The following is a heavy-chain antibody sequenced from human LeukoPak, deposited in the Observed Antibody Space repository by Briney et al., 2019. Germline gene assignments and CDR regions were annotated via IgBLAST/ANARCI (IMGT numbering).Heavy chain of an antibody. D-gene: IGHD5-18*01. J-gene: IGHJ4*02. CDR2: ISGSGGST. V-gene: IGHV3-23*01. CDR1: GFTFSSYA. Sequence: AGGSLRLSCAASGFTFSSYAMSWVRQAPGKGLEWVSAISGSGGSTYYADSVKGRFTISRDNSKNTLYLQMNSLRAEDTALYYCAKVIGYSYGNDYWGQGTLVTVSS. CDR3: AKVIGYSYGNDY.